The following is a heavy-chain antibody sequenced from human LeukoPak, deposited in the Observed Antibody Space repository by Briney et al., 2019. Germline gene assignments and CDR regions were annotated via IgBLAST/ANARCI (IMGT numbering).Heavy chain of an antibody. CDR2: IYYSGST. Sequence: SETLSLTCTVSGGSISSGGYYWSWIRQPPGKGLEWIGYIYYSGSTNYNPSLKSRVTISVDTSKNQFSLKLSSVTAADTAVYYCASGITMVRGVMPDYWGQGTLVTVSS. CDR1: GGSISSGGYY. V-gene: IGHV4-61*08. CDR3: ASGITMVRGVMPDY. J-gene: IGHJ4*02. D-gene: IGHD3-10*01.